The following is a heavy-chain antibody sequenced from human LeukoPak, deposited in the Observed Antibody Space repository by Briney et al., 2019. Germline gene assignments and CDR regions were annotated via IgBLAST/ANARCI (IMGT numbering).Heavy chain of an antibody. Sequence: GGSLRLSCSASGFTFSSYDMHWVRQAPGKGLEYVSAISSNGGSTYYADSVKGRFTISRDNSKNTLYLQMSSLRGEDTAVYYCAKYCGAILTGYWYYWGQGTLVTLSS. J-gene: IGHJ4*02. CDR3: AKYCGAILTGYWYY. V-gene: IGHV3-64D*06. D-gene: IGHD3-9*01. CDR1: GFTFSSYD. CDR2: ISSNGGST.